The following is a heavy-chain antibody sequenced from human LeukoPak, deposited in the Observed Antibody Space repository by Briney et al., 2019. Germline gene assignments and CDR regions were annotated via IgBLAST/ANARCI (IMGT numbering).Heavy chain of an antibody. CDR2: IKKAGSEK. Sequence: GGSLRLSCAASGFTISGFWMSWVRHAPGKGLELVGTIKKAGSEKFHADLLKGRFTVSRANAKNSLYLQMNSLRVEDTAVYYCARSYCSDGTCYPMPLDSWGQGTLVTVSS. CDR3: ARSYCSDGTCYPMPLDS. CDR1: GFTISGFW. J-gene: IGHJ4*02. D-gene: IGHD2-15*01. V-gene: IGHV3-7*01.